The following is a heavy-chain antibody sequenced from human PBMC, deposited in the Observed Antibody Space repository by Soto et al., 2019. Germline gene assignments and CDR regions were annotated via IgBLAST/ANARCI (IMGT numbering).Heavy chain of an antibody. CDR1: GGTFSSYA. V-gene: IGHV1-69*13. J-gene: IGHJ6*02. Sequence: GASVKVSCKASGGTFSSYAISWVRQAPGQGLEWMGGIIPIFGTANYAQKFQGRVTITADESTSTAYMELSSLRSEDTALYYCARSLSPGPEAPRGYYYYGMDVWGQGNTVTVSS. CDR2: IIPIFGTA. CDR3: ARSLSPGPEAPRGYYYYGMDV.